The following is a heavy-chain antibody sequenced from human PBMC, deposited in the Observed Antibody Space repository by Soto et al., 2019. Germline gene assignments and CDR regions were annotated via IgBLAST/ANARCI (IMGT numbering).Heavy chain of an antibody. CDR3: AKTRDLGKCGNNCPDNSQLDP. CDR1: GFSFDDYA. V-gene: IGHV3-9*01. J-gene: IGHJ5*02. Sequence: SLRLSCIASGFSFDDYAMHWVRQGPGKGLEWVSGISWNSANIFYADSVKGRFTISRDNAKNSFSLQMNSLRAEDTALYHCAKTRDLGKCGNNCPDNSQLDPWGQGTLVTVSS. D-gene: IGHD1-20*01. CDR2: ISWNSANI.